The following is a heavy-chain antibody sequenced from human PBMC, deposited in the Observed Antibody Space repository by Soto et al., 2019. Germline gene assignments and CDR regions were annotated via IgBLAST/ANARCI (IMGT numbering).Heavy chain of an antibody. CDR2: ISGSGGST. J-gene: IGHJ6*02. CDR1: GFTFSTYA. CDR3: AKDRVVVYV. V-gene: IGHV3-23*01. D-gene: IGHD2-15*01. Sequence: EVQLLESGGALVQPGGSLRLSCAASGFTFSTYAMTWVRQAPGKGLEWVSAISGSGGSTYYADSVKGRFTISRDNSKNTLYLQMNSLRDEDTAVYYCAKDRVVVYVWGQGTTVTVSS.